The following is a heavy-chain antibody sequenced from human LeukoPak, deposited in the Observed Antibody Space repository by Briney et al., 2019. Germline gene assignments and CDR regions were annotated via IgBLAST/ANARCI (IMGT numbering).Heavy chain of an antibody. CDR2: MQYDGSVE. D-gene: IGHD1-26*01. CDR1: GFSFSNYG. V-gene: IGHV3-30*02. J-gene: IGHJ6*02. Sequence: GGSLRLSCVASGFSFSNYGTHWVRQAPGKGLEWVTFMQYDGSVEFYADSVKGRFTISRDNSKNTVYLQMNSLRAEDTAVYYCARGWDNYYGMDVWGQGTTVTVSS. CDR3: ARGWDNYYGMDV.